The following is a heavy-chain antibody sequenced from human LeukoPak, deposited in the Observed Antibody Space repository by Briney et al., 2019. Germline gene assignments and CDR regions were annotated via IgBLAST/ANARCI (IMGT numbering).Heavy chain of an antibody. CDR3: AIGSGYDPGYYMDV. J-gene: IGHJ6*03. Sequence: GGSLRLSCAASGFTFSSYWMSWVRQAPGKGLEWVANIKQDGSEKYYVDSVKGRFTISRDNAKNSLYLQMNSLGAEDTAVYYCAIGSGYDPGYYMDVWGKGTTVTISS. CDR1: GFTFSSYW. D-gene: IGHD5-12*01. V-gene: IGHV3-7*01. CDR2: IKQDGSEK.